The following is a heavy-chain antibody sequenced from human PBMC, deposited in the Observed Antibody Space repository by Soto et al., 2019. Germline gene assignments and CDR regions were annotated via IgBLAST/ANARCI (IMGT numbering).Heavy chain of an antibody. Sequence: GASVKVSCKASGYTFTGYYMHWVRQAPGQGLEWMGWINPNSGGTNYAQKFQGRVTMTRDTSISTAYMELSRLRSDDTAVYYCARHGRWSSPHKTLYGMDVWGQGNTVTLSS. V-gene: IGHV1-2*02. CDR2: INPNSGGT. D-gene: IGHD3-3*01. J-gene: IGHJ6*02. CDR1: GYTFTGYY. CDR3: ARHGRWSSPHKTLYGMDV.